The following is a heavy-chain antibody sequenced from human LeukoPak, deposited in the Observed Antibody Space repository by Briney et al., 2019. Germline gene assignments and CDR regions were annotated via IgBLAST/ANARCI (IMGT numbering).Heavy chain of an antibody. CDR1: GFTFGEHG. V-gene: IGHV3-49*03. Sequence: PGGSLRLSCIGSGFTFGEHGMSWFRQAPGKGLESVGFIRSKAFGATPEYAASVKGRFSISRDDSNSITYLQMNSLKTEDTAVYYCSRVNYDFWLGNYAGILGWFAPWGHGTLATVSS. CDR3: SRVNYDFWLGNYAGILGWFAP. D-gene: IGHD3-3*01. J-gene: IGHJ5*02. CDR2: IRSKAFGATP.